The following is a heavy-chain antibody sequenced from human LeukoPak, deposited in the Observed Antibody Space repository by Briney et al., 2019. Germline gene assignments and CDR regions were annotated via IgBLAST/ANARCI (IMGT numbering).Heavy chain of an antibody. CDR2: ISGDGRNI. CDR3: ARDPPSEAFDY. V-gene: IGHV3-21*01. Sequence: PGGSLRLSCAASGFTLSSDAMNWVRRAPGKGLEWVSSISGDGRNIQYADSVKGRFTVSRDNAKNTLYLQMNSLRAEDTAVYYCARDPPSEAFDYWGQGTLVTVSS. CDR1: GFTLSSDA. J-gene: IGHJ4*02.